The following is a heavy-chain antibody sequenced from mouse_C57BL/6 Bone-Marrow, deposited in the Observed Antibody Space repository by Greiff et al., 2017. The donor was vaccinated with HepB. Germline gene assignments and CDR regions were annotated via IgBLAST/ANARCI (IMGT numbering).Heavy chain of an antibody. J-gene: IGHJ4*01. CDR1: GYTFTDYY. CDR2: INPYNGGT. Sequence: EVQLQQSGPVLVKPGASVKMSCKASGYTFTDYYMNWVKQSHGKSLEWIGVINPYNGGTSYNQKFKGKATLTVDKSSSTAYMELNSLTSEDSAVYYCARSREGYDYLDYWGQGTSVTVSS. CDR3: ARSREGYDYLDY. D-gene: IGHD2-4*01. V-gene: IGHV1-19*01.